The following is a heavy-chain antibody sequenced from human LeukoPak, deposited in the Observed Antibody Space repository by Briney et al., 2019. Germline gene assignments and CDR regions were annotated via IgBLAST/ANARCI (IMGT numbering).Heavy chain of an antibody. D-gene: IGHD5-24*01. J-gene: IGHJ4*02. CDR2: IYTSGST. Sequence: KPSQTLSLTCTVSGGSISSGSYYWSWIRQPAGKGLEWIGRIYTSGSTNYNPSLKSRVTISVDTSKNQFSLKLSSVTAADTAVYYCARRGRDRRDGYNYPFDYWGQGTLVTVSS. V-gene: IGHV4-61*02. CDR1: GGSISSGSYY. CDR3: ARRGRDRRDGYNYPFDY.